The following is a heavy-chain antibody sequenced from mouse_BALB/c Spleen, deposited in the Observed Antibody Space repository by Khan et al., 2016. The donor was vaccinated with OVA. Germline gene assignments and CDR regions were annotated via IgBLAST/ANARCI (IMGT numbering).Heavy chain of an antibody. CDR2: IDPFSGGT. CDR3: TRHGFVAWFTY. V-gene: IGHV1S135*01. D-gene: IGHD2-2*01. Sequence: EVELVESGPELMKPGASVKISCKASVYSFTNYYIHWVIQSHGKSLEWIGYIDPFSGGTTYTQKFKGKATLTVDKYSSTAYIHLSNLTSVDSAVYYCTRHGFVAWFTYWGQGTLVTVSA. J-gene: IGHJ3*01. CDR1: VYSFTNYY.